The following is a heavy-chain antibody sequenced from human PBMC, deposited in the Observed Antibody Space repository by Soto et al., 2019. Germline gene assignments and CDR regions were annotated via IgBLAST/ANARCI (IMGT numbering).Heavy chain of an antibody. J-gene: IGHJ4*02. CDR1: AFSLSTSGVG. V-gene: IGHV2-5*02. D-gene: IGHD2-21*01. CDR3: ARLVAAGITYYFDS. Sequence: QITLKESGPTLVKPTQTLTLTCTFSAFSLSTSGVGVGWIRQPPGKALEWLTFIYWDDDKRYSPSLKSRLTITKDTSKHQVVLTMTNMDPLDTATYYCARLVAAGITYYFDSWGQGTLVPVSS. CDR2: IYWDDDK.